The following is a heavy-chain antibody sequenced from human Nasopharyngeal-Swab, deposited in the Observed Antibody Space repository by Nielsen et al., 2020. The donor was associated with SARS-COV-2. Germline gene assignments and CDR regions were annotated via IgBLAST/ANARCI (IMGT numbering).Heavy chain of an antibody. J-gene: IGHJ6*02. D-gene: IGHD6-19*01. CDR2: IGTAGDT. V-gene: IGHV3-13*01. Sequence: GASLKISCAASGFTFSNYDIHWVRQAAGKGLEWVSGIGTAGDTYYQGSVTGRFTISRENAKKSLYLQMNSLRAGDTAVYYCARGCGSGCPWGMDVWGHGTTVTVSS. CDR3: ARGCGSGCPWGMDV. CDR1: GFTFSNYD.